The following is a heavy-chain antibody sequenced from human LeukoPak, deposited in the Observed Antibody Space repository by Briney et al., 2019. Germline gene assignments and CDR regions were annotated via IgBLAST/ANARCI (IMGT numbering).Heavy chain of an antibody. CDR2: IYSGGST. CDR3: ARGGPAYYYDSSGPGYFDY. D-gene: IGHD3-22*01. J-gene: IGHJ4*02. CDR1: GFTVSSNC. V-gene: IGHV3-66*02. Sequence: PGGSLRLSCAASGFTVSSNCMSWVRQAPGKGLEWVSVIYSGGSTYYADSVKGRFTISRDNSKNTLYLQMNSLRAEDTAVYYCARGGPAYYYDSSGPGYFDYWGQGTLVTVSS.